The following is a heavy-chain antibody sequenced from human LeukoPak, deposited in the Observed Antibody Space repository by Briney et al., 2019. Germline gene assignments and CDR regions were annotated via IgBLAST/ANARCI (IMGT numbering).Heavy chain of an antibody. CDR1: XXXXXSKY. V-gene: IGHV3-66*01. Sequence: GGSLXLXXXXXXXXXXSKYINWVRXAPGKGLEWVSLIYGSTSADYADSVKGRFTISRDNSMNTVYLQMNSLRAEDTAIYYCARLNFGDDYWGQGTLVAVSS. CDR2: IYGSTSA. J-gene: IGHJ4*02. CDR3: ARLNFGDDY. D-gene: IGHD4-17*01.